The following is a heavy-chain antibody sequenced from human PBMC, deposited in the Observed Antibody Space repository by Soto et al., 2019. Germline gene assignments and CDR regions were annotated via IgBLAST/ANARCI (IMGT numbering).Heavy chain of an antibody. V-gene: IGHV1-8*01. J-gene: IGHJ6*02. CDR2: MNPNSGNT. CDR1: GYPFTSYD. Sequence: ASVKVSCRASGYPFTSYDINWVRHATGQGLEWMGWMNPNSGNTGYAQKFQGRVTMNRTTSISTASMELSSLRSEETDVYYCAREGYSSAFYYYYGMDVWGQGTTVTVSS. CDR3: AREGYSSAFYYYYGMDV. D-gene: IGHD6-6*01.